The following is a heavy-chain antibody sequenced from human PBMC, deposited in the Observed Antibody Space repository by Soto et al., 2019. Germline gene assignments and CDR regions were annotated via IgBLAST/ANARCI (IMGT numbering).Heavy chain of an antibody. J-gene: IGHJ6*02. V-gene: IGHV1-46*01. CDR2: INPSGCST. Sequence: GXSXKVSCKASRYTXSNSYIDWLRQAPGQGLEWIGIINPSGCSTTYPQKFQGRVTMTRETSTSTVHMEMITMRSEDTAVYYCARSQVGRPLDVWGPGTTGTVSS. CDR3: ARSQVGRPLDV. CDR1: RYTXSNSY. D-gene: IGHD1-26*01.